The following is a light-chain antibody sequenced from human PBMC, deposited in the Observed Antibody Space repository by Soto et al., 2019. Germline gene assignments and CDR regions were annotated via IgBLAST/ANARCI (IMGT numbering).Light chain of an antibody. V-gene: IGKV3-20*01. CDR2: GAS. CDR3: QQYGSSSWT. Sequence: EIVCTQSPGTLSFSPGKRATLSCRASQSISSSYLAWYQQRPGQAPGLLIYGASSRATGIPDRFSGSGSGTEFTLTISRLEPEDFAVYYCQQYGSSSWTLGQGTKVDIK. J-gene: IGKJ1*01. CDR1: QSISSSY.